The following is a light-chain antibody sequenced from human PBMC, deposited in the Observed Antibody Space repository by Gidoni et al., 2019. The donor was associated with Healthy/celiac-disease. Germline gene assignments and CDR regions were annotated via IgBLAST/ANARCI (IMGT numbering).Light chain of an antibody. V-gene: IGKV3-11*01. CDR3: QQRSNWPQLT. Sequence: EIVLTQSPATLSLSPGERATLSCRASQSVSSYLAWYQQKPGQAPRLLLYDASNRATGIPARLSGSGSGTDFTLTISSLEPEDFAVYYCQQRSNWPQLTFXGXTKVEIK. J-gene: IGKJ4*01. CDR2: DAS. CDR1: QSVSSY.